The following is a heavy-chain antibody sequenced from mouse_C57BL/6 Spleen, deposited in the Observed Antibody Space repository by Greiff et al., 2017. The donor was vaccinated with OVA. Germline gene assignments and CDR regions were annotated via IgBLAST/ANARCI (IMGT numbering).Heavy chain of an antibody. CDR3: ARPGDYDYDGGWYFDV. D-gene: IGHD2-4*01. Sequence: DVMLVESGGGLVKPGGSLKLSCAASGFTFSDYGMHWVRQAPEKGLEWVAYISSGSSTLYYADTVKGRFTISRDNAKNTLFLQMTSLRSEDTAMYYCARPGDYDYDGGWYFDVWGTGTTVTVSS. J-gene: IGHJ1*03. CDR1: GFTFSDYG. V-gene: IGHV5-17*01. CDR2: ISSGSSTL.